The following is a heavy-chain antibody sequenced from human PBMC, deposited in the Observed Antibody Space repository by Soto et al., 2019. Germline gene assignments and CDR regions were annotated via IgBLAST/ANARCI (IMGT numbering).Heavy chain of an antibody. V-gene: IGHV1-46*01. J-gene: IGHJ3*02. Sequence: QVQLVQSGAEVKKPGASVKVSCKASGYTFTSYYIHWVRQAPGQGLEWMGVINPSGGSTTYAQKFQGRVTVTRDTSTSTVYMDLISLRSEVTAVYYCARNPDAFDIWGLGTMVTVSS. CDR2: INPSGGST. CDR1: GYTFTSYY. CDR3: ARNPDAFDI.